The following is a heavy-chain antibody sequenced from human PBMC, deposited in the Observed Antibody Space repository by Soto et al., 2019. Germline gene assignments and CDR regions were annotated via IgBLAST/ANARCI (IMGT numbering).Heavy chain of an antibody. CDR1: GCSISSGDYY. CDR2: IYYSGST. V-gene: IGHV4-30-4*01. CDR3: ARDGAIVGATSYSAFDI. Sequence: SETLSVTCTVSGCSISSGDYYWSWIRQPPGKGLEWIGYIYYSGSTYYNPSLKSRVTISVDTSKNQFSLKLSSVTAADTAVYYCARDGAIVGATSYSAFDIWGQGTMVT. D-gene: IGHD1-26*01. J-gene: IGHJ3*02.